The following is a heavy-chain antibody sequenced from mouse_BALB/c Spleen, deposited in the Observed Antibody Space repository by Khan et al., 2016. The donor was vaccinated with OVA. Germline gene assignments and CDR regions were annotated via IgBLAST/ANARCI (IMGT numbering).Heavy chain of an antibody. CDR3: AKFTPDFYSMDY. V-gene: IGHV2-3*01. CDR1: GFSLISYG. D-gene: IGHD1-1*01. CDR2: IWGDGSI. Sequence: QMQLEESGPGLVAPSQSLSITCTVSGFSLISYGVNWVRQPPGKGLEWLGVIWGDGSINYYSTLKSRLIISKDNSKRQVFLTLNSLQTDDTATYYCAKFTPDFYSMDYWGQGTSVTVSS. J-gene: IGHJ4*01.